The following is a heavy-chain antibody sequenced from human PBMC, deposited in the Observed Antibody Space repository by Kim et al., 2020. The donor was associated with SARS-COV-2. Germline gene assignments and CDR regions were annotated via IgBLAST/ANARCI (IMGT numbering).Heavy chain of an antibody. V-gene: IGHV3-23*01. CDR2: INSAGGT. CDR1: GFTVTNSG. J-gene: IGHJ4*02. CDR3: ANHILGVTKY. D-gene: IGHD1-26*01. Sequence: GGSLRLSCAASGFTVTNSGMSWVRQAPGKGLEWVSIINSAGGTYYADSVKGRFTISRDNSKNTLYLQMNNLRAEDSAVYYCANHILGVTKYWGQGTLVTVSS.